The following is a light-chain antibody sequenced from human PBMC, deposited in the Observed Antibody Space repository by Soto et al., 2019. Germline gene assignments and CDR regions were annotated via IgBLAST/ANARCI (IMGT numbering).Light chain of an antibody. J-gene: IGLJ2*01. CDR2: DVS. Sequence: QSALTQPASVSGSPGQSSTISCTGTSSDVGGYNYVSWCQQHPGKAPKLMIYDVSNRPSGVSNRFSGSKSGNTASLTISGLQAADEADYYCSSYTSRSTLVVFGGGTKLTVL. CDR1: SSDVGGYNY. V-gene: IGLV2-14*01. CDR3: SSYTSRSTLVV.